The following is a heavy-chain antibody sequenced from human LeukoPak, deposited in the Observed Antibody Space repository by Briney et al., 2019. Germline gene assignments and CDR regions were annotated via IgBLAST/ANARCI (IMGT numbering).Heavy chain of an antibody. CDR3: ARGKRYYYGSGAPRGPFDI. CDR2: IYYSGST. CDR1: GGSISSYY. J-gene: IGHJ3*02. D-gene: IGHD3-10*01. Sequence: SETLSLTCTVSGGSISSYYWSWIRQPPGKGLEWIGYIYYSGSTNYNPSLKSRVTISVDTSKNQFSLKLSSVTAADTAVYYCARGKRYYYGSGAPRGPFDIWGQGTMVTVSS. V-gene: IGHV4-59*12.